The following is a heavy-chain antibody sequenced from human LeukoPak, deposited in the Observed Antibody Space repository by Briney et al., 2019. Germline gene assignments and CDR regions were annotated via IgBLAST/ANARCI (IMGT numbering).Heavy chain of an antibody. CDR1: GFTFSGSA. J-gene: IGHJ4*02. CDR3: TRLPPEGPGDS. CDR2: IRGKTNNYAT. D-gene: IGHD7-27*01. Sequence: PGGSLRLSCAASGFTFSGSAMDWVRQASGKGLEWVGRIRGKTNNYATTYSAPVRGRFTISRDDSKSTAYLQMNSLKIEDTAVYYCTRLPPEGPGDSWGQGTLVTVSS. V-gene: IGHV3-73*01.